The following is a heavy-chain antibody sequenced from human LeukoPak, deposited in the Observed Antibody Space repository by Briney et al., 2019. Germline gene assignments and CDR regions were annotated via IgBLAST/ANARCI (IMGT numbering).Heavy chain of an antibody. Sequence: GGSLRLSCAASAFTFSSYAMSWVRQAPGKGLEWVSAIGRNTDSTYYIDSVKGRFTISRDNSRNTVYLQMNSLRAEDTAVYYCSNVRGGIHLNLGGGQGPLATVSS. J-gene: IGHJ4*02. CDR2: IGRNTDST. CDR1: AFTFSSYA. V-gene: IGHV3-23*01. D-gene: IGHD3-10*01. CDR3: SNVRGGIHLNLG.